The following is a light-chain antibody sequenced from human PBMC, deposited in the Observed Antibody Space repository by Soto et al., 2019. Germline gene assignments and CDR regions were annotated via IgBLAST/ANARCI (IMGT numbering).Light chain of an antibody. CDR3: YSFAGFNTQ. J-gene: IGLJ2*01. CDR1: SSGIGTFNL. CDR2: EVN. V-gene: IGLV2-23*02. Sequence: QSALTQPASVSGSPGQSIAISCTGNSSGIGTFNLVSWYQQHPGRAPKLIIYEVNKRPSGISSRFSASKSSNTASLTISGLQADDEADYYCYSFAGFNTQFGGGTKVTVL.